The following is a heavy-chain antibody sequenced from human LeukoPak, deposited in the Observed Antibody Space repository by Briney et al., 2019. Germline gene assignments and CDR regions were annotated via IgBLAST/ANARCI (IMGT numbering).Heavy chain of an antibody. CDR1: GFTFSNYA. CDR2: IGGSGVGT. Sequence: QTGGSLRLSCAASGFTFSNYAMTWVRQAPGKGLEWVSGIGGSGVGTFYADSVKGRFTISRDNPKNTLYLQMNSLTVEDSALYYCAKSYDSSGYGYWGQGTLVTVSS. V-gene: IGHV3-23*01. D-gene: IGHD3-22*01. J-gene: IGHJ4*02. CDR3: AKSYDSSGYGY.